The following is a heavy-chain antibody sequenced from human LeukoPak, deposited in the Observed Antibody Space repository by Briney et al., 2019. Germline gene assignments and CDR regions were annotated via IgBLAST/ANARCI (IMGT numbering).Heavy chain of an antibody. CDR2: MCYSGRS. Sequence: SETLSLTCTVSGGSISSYYLSWVRQPPGQGPGRVGDMCYSGRSNYNPSLKSRFTISVATSNTQFSLKLSSVTAADTAVYYCARFGDYYYGIDVWGQGTTVTVSS. CDR1: GGSISSYY. D-gene: IGHD3-10*01. V-gene: IGHV4-59*01. CDR3: ARFGDYYYGIDV. J-gene: IGHJ6*02.